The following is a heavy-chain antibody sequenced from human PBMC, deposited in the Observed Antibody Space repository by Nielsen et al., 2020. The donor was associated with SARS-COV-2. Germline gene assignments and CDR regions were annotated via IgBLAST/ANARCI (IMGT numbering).Heavy chain of an antibody. Sequence: SVKVSCKASGGPFSSYAISWVRQAPGQGLEWMGGIIPIFGTANYAQKFQGRVTITADESTSTAYMELSSLRSEDTAVYYCAHTGSSWYSPQIWGQGTMVTVSS. CDR3: AHTGSSWYSPQI. D-gene: IGHD6-13*01. CDR1: GGPFSSYA. CDR2: IIPIFGTA. J-gene: IGHJ3*02. V-gene: IGHV1-69*13.